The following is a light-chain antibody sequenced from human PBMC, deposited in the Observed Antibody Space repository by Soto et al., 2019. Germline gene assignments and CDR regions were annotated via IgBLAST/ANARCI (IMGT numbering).Light chain of an antibody. V-gene: IGKV3-20*01. CDR1: QSVSSNY. J-gene: IGKJ2*01. Sequence: IVLTQSPGTLSLSPGERATLSCRASQSVSSNYLAWYQQKPGQAARLLIYGASIRATAIADRFSGSGSATDFTLTISTVDPDDFPVYYCQQYGSSPYTFGQGTRLDI. CDR3: QQYGSSPYT. CDR2: GAS.